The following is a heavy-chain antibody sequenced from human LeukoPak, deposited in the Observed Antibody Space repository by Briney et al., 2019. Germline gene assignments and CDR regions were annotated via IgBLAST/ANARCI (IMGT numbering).Heavy chain of an antibody. V-gene: IGHV3-9*01. CDR3: AKDSIAAAGTYNYYYYGMDV. D-gene: IGHD6-13*01. CDR1: GFTFDDYA. J-gene: IGHJ6*02. CDR2: ISWNSGSI. Sequence: GRSLRLSCAASGFTFDDYAMHWVRHAPGKGLEWVSGISWNSGSIGYADSVKGRFTISRDNAKNSLYLQMNSLRAEDTALYYCAKDSIAAAGTYNYYYYGMDVWGQGTTVTVSS.